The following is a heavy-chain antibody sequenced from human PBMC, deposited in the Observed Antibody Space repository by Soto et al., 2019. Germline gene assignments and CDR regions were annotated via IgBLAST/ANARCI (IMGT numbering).Heavy chain of an antibody. CDR3: ATRPLLPGAP. CDR2: IYSSGST. CDR1: VFTFSSND. D-gene: IGHD3-22*01. V-gene: IGHV3-53*01. J-gene: IGHJ3*01. Sequence: EVQLVEYGGGLIQPGGSASLSCAASVFTFSSNDMNWVRQAPGKGLEWVSLIYSSGSTSYADSVKGRFTISRDNSKNMLYLQMSSLRAEDTAVYYCATRPLLPGAPWGQGTMVTVSS.